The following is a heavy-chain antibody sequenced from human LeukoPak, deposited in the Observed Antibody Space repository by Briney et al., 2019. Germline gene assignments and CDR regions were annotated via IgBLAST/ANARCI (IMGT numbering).Heavy chain of an antibody. CDR1: GGSISSYY. D-gene: IGHD5-18*01. V-gene: IGHV4-59*12. CDR3: AREGILGAFDI. CDR2: IYYSGST. J-gene: IGHJ3*02. Sequence: SETLSLTCTVSGGSISSYYWSWIRQPPGKGLEWIGHIYYSGSTNYNPSLKSRVTISVDTSKNQFSLQLNSVTPEDTAVYYCAREGILGAFDIWGQGTMVTVSS.